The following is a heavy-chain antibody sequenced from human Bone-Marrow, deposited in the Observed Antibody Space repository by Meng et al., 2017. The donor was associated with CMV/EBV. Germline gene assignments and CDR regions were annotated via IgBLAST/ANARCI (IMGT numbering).Heavy chain of an antibody. CDR2: IIPIVGIA. CDR3: ARVPFQLSDDAFDI. V-gene: IGHV1-69*10. D-gene: IGHD3-3*02. CDR1: GGTFSSYA. Sequence: SVQVSCKASGGTFSSYAIRWVRQAPGQGLEWMGGIIPIVGIANYAQKFQGRVTITADKSTSTAYMELSSLRSEDTAVYYCARVPFQLSDDAFDIWGQGTMVTVSS. J-gene: IGHJ3*02.